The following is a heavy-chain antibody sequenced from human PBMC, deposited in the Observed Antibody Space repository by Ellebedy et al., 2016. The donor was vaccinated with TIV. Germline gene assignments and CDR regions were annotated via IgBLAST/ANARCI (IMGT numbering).Heavy chain of an antibody. J-gene: IGHJ3*02. CDR2: IYHSGST. CDR3: ARERRARGAFDI. Sequence: SETLSLXCAVSGGSISSGGYSWSWIRQPPGKGLEWIGYIYHSGSTYYNPSLKSRVTISVDRSKNQFSLKLSSVTAADTAVYYCARERRARGAFDIWGQGTMVTVSS. V-gene: IGHV4-30-2*01. CDR1: GGSISSGGYS.